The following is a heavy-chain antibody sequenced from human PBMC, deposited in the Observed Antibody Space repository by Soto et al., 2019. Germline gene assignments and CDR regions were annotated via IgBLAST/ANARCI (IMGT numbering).Heavy chain of an antibody. D-gene: IGHD6-13*01. CDR1: GGSISSYY. V-gene: IGHV4-59*01. CDR2: IYYSGST. Sequence: SETLSLTCTVSGGSISSYYWSWIRQPPGKGLEWIGYIYYSGSTNYNPSLKSRVTISVDTSKNQFSLKLSSVTAADTAVYYCARGSAANYPYYYGMDVWGQGTTVTVSS. CDR3: ARGSAANYPYYYGMDV. J-gene: IGHJ6*02.